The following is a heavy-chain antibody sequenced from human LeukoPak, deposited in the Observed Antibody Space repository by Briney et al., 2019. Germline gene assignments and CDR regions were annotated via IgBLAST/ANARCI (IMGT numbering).Heavy chain of an antibody. J-gene: IGHJ6*02. CDR2: IDPSDSYT. CDR1: GYSFTSYW. CDR3: AGPYYYGSGFYGMDV. D-gene: IGHD3-10*01. V-gene: IGHV5-10-1*01. Sequence: GESLRISCKGSGYSFTSYWISWVRQMPGKGLEWMGRIDPSDSYTNYSPSFQGHVTISADKSISTAYLQWSSLKASDTAMCYCAGPYYYGSGFYGMDVWGQGTTVTVSS.